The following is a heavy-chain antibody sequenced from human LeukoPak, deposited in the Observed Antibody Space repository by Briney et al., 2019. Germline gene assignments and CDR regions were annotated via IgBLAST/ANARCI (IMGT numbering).Heavy chain of an antibody. Sequence: PGGSLRLSCAASGFTFNNYAMSWVRQAPGQGLEWLSTISGSGTHTYYADSVQGRITVSRDNSKNTQTLQMNSLRAEDTGVYYCVKDGRYIFGLDAFEIWGQGTMVTVSS. D-gene: IGHD5-18*01. CDR1: GFTFNNYA. CDR2: ISGSGTHT. J-gene: IGHJ3*02. V-gene: IGHV3-23*01. CDR3: VKDGRYIFGLDAFEI.